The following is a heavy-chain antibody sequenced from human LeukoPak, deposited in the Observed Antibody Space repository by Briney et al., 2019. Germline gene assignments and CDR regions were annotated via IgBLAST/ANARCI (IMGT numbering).Heavy chain of an antibody. CDR1: GDSISSYY. V-gene: IGHV4-59*08. D-gene: IGHD4-23*01. J-gene: IGHJ5*02. Sequence: SETLSLTCTVSGDSISSYYWSWIRQPPGKGLEWIGYIGSTNYYPSLKSRVTISVDTSKNQFSLKLSSVTAADTAVYYCARHGGNEYGGNYNWFDPWGQGTLVTVSS. CDR2: IGST. CDR3: ARHGGNEYGGNYNWFDP.